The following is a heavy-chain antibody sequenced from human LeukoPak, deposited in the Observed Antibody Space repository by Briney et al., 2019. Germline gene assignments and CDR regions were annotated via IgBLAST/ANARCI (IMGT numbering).Heavy chain of an antibody. CDR2: INWNGGST. Sequence: PGGSLRLSCAASGFTFDDYGMTWVRQAPGKGLEWVSGINWNGGSTGYADSVKGRFTIPRDNAKPSLYLQMNSLRAEDTALYYCARDLRAAAGTSRYFQHWGQGTLVTVSS. V-gene: IGHV3-20*04. CDR3: ARDLRAAAGTSRYFQH. CDR1: GFTFDDYG. J-gene: IGHJ1*01. D-gene: IGHD6-13*01.